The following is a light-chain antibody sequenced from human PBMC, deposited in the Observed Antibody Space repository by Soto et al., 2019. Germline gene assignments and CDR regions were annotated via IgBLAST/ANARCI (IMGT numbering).Light chain of an antibody. CDR1: QSVPSTY. J-gene: IGKJ3*01. CDR2: GAS. V-gene: IGKV3-20*01. Sequence: EIVLTQSPGTLSLSPGERATLSCRASQSVPSTYLAWYQQKPGQAPRLLIYGASTRATGIPDGFCGSGSGTDFTLIISRLEHEDLAVYFCQQYGSSPPFTFGPGTKVDIK. CDR3: QQYGSSPPFT.